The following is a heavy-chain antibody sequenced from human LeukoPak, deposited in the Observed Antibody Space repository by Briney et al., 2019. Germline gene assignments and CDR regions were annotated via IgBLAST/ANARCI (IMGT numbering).Heavy chain of an antibody. CDR1: GFTFDDYA. CDR2: ISWNSGSI. V-gene: IGHV3-9*01. J-gene: IGHJ4*02. CDR3: AKAVNYYGSGRYDTPYYFDY. Sequence: PGGSLRLSCEASGFTFDDYAMHWVRQAPGKGLEGVSGISWNSGSIGYPDSVKGRFTISRDNARDSLYLQMNSLRAEDAALYYCAKAVNYYGSGRYDTPYYFDYWGQGTLVTVSS. D-gene: IGHD3-10*01.